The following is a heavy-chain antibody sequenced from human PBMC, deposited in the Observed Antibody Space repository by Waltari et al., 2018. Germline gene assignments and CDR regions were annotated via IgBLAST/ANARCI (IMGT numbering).Heavy chain of an antibody. D-gene: IGHD7-27*01. CDR1: GFTFSSYG. V-gene: IGHV3-30*18. J-gene: IGHJ4*02. CDR3: AKDKSSGVLDY. Sequence: QVQLVESGGGVVQPGRSLRLSCAASGFTFSSYGMHWVRQAPGKGLEWVAVIWYDGSNKYYADSVKGRVTISRDNSKNTLYLQMNSLRAEDTAMYYCAKDKSSGVLDYWGQGTLVTVSS. CDR2: IWYDGSNK.